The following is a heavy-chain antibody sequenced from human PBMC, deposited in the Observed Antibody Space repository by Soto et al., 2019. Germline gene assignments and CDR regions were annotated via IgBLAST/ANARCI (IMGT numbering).Heavy chain of an antibody. CDR3: ARVPDHGKAAAVGYYMDV. CDR2: INHSGST. CDR1: GGSFSGYY. D-gene: IGHD6-13*01. V-gene: IGHV4-34*01. J-gene: IGHJ6*03. Sequence: PSETLSLTCAVYGGSFSGYYWSWIRQPPGKGLEWIGEINHSGSTNYNPSLKSRVTISVDTSKNQLSLKLSSVTAADTAVYYCARVPDHGKAAAVGYYMDVWGKGNTVTVS.